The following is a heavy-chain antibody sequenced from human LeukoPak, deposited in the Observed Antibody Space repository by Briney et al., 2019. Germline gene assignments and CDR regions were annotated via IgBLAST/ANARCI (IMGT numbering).Heavy chain of an antibody. J-gene: IGHJ4*02. D-gene: IGHD5-24*01. CDR3: ARGSRDGYNNHDY. Sequence: PSETLSLTCTVSSGSISSSTYYWGWIRQPPGKGLEWIGTIYYTGSTYYNPSLKSRVTISVDTSKNQFSLKLTSVTAADTAVYYCARGSRDGYNNHDYWGQGTLVTVSS. CDR1: SGSISSSTYY. CDR2: IYYTGST. V-gene: IGHV4-39*07.